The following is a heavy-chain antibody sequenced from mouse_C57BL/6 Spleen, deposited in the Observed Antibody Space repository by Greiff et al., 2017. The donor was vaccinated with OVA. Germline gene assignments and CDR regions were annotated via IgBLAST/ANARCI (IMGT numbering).Heavy chain of an antibody. CDR2: IYPRSGNT. J-gene: IGHJ1*03. D-gene: IGHD2-4*01. Sequence: QVQLQQSGAELARPGASVKLSCKASGYTFTSYGISWVKQRTGQGLEWIGEIYPRSGNTYYNEKFKGKATLTADKSSSTSYMELRSLTSEDSAVYFGARERDYDYNVPYFDVWGTGTTVTVSS. V-gene: IGHV1-81*01. CDR3: ARERDYDYNVPYFDV. CDR1: GYTFTSYG.